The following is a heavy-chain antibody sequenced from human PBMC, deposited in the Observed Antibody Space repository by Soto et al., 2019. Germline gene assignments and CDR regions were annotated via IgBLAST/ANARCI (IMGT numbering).Heavy chain of an antibody. CDR1: GYTFSNFW. V-gene: IGHV5-51*01. CDR2: IYPGDYET. Sequence: GESLKISCQCSGYTFSNFWIAWVRQLPGKGLEWMGIIYPGDYETRYSPSFHGKVTISADRSVGTAYLQWSSLEASDSAFYFCARSPRSSPYFDYWGQGALVTVSS. J-gene: IGHJ4*02. CDR3: ARSPRSSPYFDY. D-gene: IGHD6-13*01.